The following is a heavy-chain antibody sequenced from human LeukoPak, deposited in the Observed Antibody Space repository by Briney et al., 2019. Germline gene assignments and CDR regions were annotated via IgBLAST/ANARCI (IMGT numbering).Heavy chain of an antibody. CDR1: GFRFDDHG. Sequence: GGSLRLSCGASGFRFDDHGMSWVRQAPGKGLEWVSGINWNGASTGYGDSVKGRFTISRDNAKNSLYLQMNSLRAEDTALYYCAGGDRNGWYFDYWGQGVLVTVSS. CDR2: INWNGAST. J-gene: IGHJ4*02. D-gene: IGHD6-19*01. V-gene: IGHV3-20*04. CDR3: AGGDRNGWYFDY.